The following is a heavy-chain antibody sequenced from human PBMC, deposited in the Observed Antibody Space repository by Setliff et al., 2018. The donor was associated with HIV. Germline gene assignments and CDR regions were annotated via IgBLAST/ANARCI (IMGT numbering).Heavy chain of an antibody. CDR2: VSHTGST. V-gene: IGHV4-34*01. CDR1: GGSLSGYY. J-gene: IGHJ3*02. Sequence: PSETLSLTCAVYGGSLSGYYWRWIRQPPGKGLEWIGDVSHTGSTNYNPSLKSRITISADTPKNQFSLKLSSVTAADTAVYYCAREGTYSGTYWVRRVVSFDIWGQGTMVTVSS. D-gene: IGHD1-26*01. CDR3: AREGTYSGTYWVRRVVSFDI.